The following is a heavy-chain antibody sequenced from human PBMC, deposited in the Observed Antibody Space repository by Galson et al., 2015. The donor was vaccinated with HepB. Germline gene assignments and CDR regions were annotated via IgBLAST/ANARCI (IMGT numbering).Heavy chain of an antibody. CDR3: AKRVYYYYGMDV. CDR1: GFTFSSYA. CDR2: ISGSGGST. V-gene: IGHV3-23*01. J-gene: IGHJ6*02. Sequence: SLRLSGAASGFTFSSYAMTWVRQAPGKGLEWVSAISGSGGSTYYADSVKGRFTISRDNPKNTLYLQMNSLRAEDTAVYYCAKRVYYYYGMDVWGQGTTVNVSS.